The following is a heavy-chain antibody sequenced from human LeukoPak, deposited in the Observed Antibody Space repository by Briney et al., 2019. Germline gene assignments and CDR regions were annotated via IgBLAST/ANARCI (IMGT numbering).Heavy chain of an antibody. V-gene: IGHV4-59*01. CDR3: ARSHSVWTSFDY. D-gene: IGHD3/OR15-3a*01. CDR2: IYYSGST. CDR1: GGSISSYY. Sequence: SETLSLTCTVSGGSISSYYWSWIRQPPGKGLGWIGYIYYSGSTNYNPSLKSRVTISVDTSKNQFPLKLSSVTAADTAVYYCARSHSVWTSFDYWGQGTLVTVSS. J-gene: IGHJ4*02.